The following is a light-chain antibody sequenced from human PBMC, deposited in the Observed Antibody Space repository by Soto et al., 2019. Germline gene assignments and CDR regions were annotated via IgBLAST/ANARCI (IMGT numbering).Light chain of an antibody. J-gene: IGKJ4*01. Sequence: EIGLTQSPGTLSLSPGERATLSCRASQTVSSTYLAWYQQKPGQAPRLLIYGASSRATGIPDRFSDSGAGTDFTLTISRLEPEDFAVYYCEQYGTSALTFGGGTKVEIK. CDR1: QTVSSTY. CDR3: EQYGTSALT. CDR2: GAS. V-gene: IGKV3-20*01.